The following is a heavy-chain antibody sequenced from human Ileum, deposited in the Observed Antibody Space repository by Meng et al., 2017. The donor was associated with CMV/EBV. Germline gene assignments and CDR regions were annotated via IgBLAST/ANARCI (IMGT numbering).Heavy chain of an antibody. CDR1: GFSFGEYY. J-gene: IGHJ4*02. CDR2: ISGPSSTI. CDR3: ARDPSSGGSDY. Sequence: GGSLRLSRAASGFSFGEYYMSWIRQVPGKGLEWIAYISGPSSTIYYADSVKGRFTISRDNAKNSLFLQMDSLRAEDTAVYYCARDPSSGGSDYWGQGTLVTVSS. D-gene: IGHD2-15*01. V-gene: IGHV3-11*01.